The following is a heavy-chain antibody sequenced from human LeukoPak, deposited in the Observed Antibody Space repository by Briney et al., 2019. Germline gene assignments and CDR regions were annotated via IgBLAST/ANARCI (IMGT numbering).Heavy chain of an antibody. CDR3: ARGDTAMVDYYYYMDV. Sequence: GGSLRLSCAASGFTFSDYYMSWIRQAPGKGLEWVSYISSSGSTIYYADSVKGRFAISRDNAKNSLYLQMNSLRAEDMAVYYCARGDTAMVDYYYYMDVWGKGTTVTISS. D-gene: IGHD5-18*01. J-gene: IGHJ6*03. CDR1: GFTFSDYY. V-gene: IGHV3-11*04. CDR2: ISSSGSTI.